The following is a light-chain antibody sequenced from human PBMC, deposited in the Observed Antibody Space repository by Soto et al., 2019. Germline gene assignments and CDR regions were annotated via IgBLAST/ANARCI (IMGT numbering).Light chain of an antibody. J-gene: IGKJ1*01. CDR3: HQTDTIPET. CDR1: QSISLF. Sequence: DIQMTQSPSSLSASVGDTVTITCRASQSISLFLNWYQQKPGKAPRLLIYAASTVQSGVPSRFSGNGSGTDFTLTISSLQPEDFAAYDCHQTDTIPETFGQGTKVEIK. CDR2: AAS. V-gene: IGKV1-39*01.